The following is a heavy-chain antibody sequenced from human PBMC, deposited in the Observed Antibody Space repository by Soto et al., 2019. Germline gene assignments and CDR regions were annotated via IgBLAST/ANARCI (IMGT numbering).Heavy chain of an antibody. CDR2: INPNSGGT. J-gene: IGHJ5*02. CDR3: ARDRAVAGYNWFDP. Sequence: ASVKVSCKASGYTFTGYYMHWVRQAPGQGLEWMGWINPNSGGTNYAQKFQGWVTMTRDTSISTAYMELSRLRSDDTAVYYCARDRAVAGYNWFDPWGQGTLVTV. CDR1: GYTFTGYY. V-gene: IGHV1-2*04. D-gene: IGHD6-19*01.